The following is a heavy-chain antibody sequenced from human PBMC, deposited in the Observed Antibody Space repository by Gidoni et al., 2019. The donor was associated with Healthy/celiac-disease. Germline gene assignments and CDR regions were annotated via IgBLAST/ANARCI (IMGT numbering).Heavy chain of an antibody. D-gene: IGHD3-22*01. V-gene: IGHV1-69*04. CDR1: GGSFSSYA. J-gene: IGHJ4*02. Sequence: QVQLVQSGAEVKKPGSSVKASCKAPGGSFSSYAIRWVRQAPGQGLEWMGRIIPILGIANYAQKFQGRVTITADKSTSTAYMELCSLRSEDTAVYYCARDKGPYYDSSSPQGYFDYWGQGTLVTVSS. CDR3: ARDKGPYYDSSSPQGYFDY. CDR2: IIPILGIA.